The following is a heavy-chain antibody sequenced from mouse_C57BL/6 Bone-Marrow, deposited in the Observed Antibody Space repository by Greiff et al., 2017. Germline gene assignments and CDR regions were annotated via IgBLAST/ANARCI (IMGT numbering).Heavy chain of an antibody. CDR3: ASPPGDYGNPGWDPWFAY. V-gene: IGHV1-9*01. CDR1: GYTFTGYW. D-gene: IGHD2-1*01. J-gene: IGHJ3*01. CDR2: ILPGSGST. Sequence: QVQLKQSGAELMKPGASVKLSCKATGYTFTGYWIEWVKQRPGHGLEWIGEILPGSGSTNYNEKFKGKATFTADTSSNTAYMQLSSLTTEDSAIXYCASPPGDYGNPGWDPWFAYWGQGTLVTVSA.